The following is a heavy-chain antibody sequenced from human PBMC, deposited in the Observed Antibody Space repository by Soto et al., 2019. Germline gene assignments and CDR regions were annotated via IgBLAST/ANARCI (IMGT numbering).Heavy chain of an antibody. CDR2: ISAYNGNT. J-gene: IGHJ6*02. CDR3: ASAGYCSLTSCLYYYYYYGMDV. D-gene: IGHD2-2*01. CDR1: GYTFTSYG. V-gene: IGHV1-18*01. Sequence: QVQLVQSGAEVKKPGASVKVSCKASGYTFTSYGISWVRQAPGQGLEWMGWISAYNGNTNYAQKLQGRVTMTTDTSTSTAYMELRSLRSDDTAVYYCASAGYCSLTSCLYYYYYYGMDVWCQGTKVTVSS.